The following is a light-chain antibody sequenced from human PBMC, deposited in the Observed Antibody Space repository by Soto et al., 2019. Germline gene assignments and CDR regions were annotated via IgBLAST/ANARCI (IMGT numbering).Light chain of an antibody. J-gene: IGLJ1*01. V-gene: IGLV2-14*01. CDR3: SSFTSSITYV. CDR1: SSDVGRYDY. CDR2: NVT. Sequence: QSALTQPASVSGSPGQSITISCTGTSSDVGRYDYVSWYQEHPGKVPKVIIYNVTHRPSGVSNRFSGSKSGNTASLTISGLQTEDEADYFCSSFTSSITYVFGTGTKLTVL.